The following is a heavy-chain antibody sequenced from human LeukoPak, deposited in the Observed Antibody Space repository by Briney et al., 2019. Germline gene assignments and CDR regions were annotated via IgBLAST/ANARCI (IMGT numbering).Heavy chain of an antibody. J-gene: IGHJ4*02. CDR1: GYTFTNYD. D-gene: IGHD2-2*02. Sequence: ASVKVSCKASGYTFTNYDINWVRQATGQGLEWMGWMNPNSGNTGYAQKFQGRVTLTRNTSISTAYMELGSLRSEDTAVYYCARGLTYCSSTSCYTLDYWGQGTLVTVSS. V-gene: IGHV1-8*01. CDR2: MNPNSGNT. CDR3: ARGLTYCSSTSCYTLDY.